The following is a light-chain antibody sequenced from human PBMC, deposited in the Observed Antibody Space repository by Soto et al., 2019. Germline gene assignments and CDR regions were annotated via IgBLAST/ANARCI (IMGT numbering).Light chain of an antibody. CDR2: GTS. V-gene: IGKV3-15*01. CDR1: QSVGNN. Sequence: EIVMTQSPDTLSVSPGEGATLSCRASQSVGNNLAWYQQKPGQAPRLLISGTSTRATGIPARFSGSGSGREFTLTISSLQSEDFAVYYCQQCDMWPRTFGQGTKVDIK. J-gene: IGKJ1*01. CDR3: QQCDMWPRT.